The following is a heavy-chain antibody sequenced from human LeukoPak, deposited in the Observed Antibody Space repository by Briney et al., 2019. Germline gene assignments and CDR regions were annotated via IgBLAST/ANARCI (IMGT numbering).Heavy chain of an antibody. CDR3: AKAGGDSSSQDYMDV. D-gene: IGHD6-6*01. V-gene: IGHV4-31*02. CDR2: IYYSGSA. CDR1: GFTFSSYA. Sequence: LRLSCAASGFTFSSYAMSWVRQAPGKGLERIGYIYYSGSAYYNPSLKRRVSLSVDTSKNQFSLRLRSVPGADTAVYYCAKAGGDSSSQDYMDVWGKGTTVTVSS. J-gene: IGHJ6*03.